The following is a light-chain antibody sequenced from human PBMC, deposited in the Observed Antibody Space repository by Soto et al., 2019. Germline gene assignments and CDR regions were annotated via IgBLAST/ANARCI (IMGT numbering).Light chain of an antibody. CDR2: KAS. J-gene: IGKJ1*01. CDR3: QQYKNYSWT. Sequence: DIQLTQSPSTLPASVEARVTITCRTSQPIVTSLAWYQQKPGKAPQVLIYKASSLESGVPSRFSGSESGTEFTLTISSLQPDDFATYYCQQYKNYSWTFGQGTKVEIK. V-gene: IGKV1-5*03. CDR1: QPIVTS.